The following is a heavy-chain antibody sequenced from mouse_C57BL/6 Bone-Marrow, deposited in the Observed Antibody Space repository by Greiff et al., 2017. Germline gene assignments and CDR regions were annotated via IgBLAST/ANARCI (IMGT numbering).Heavy chain of an antibody. D-gene: IGHD2-3*01. Sequence: VKLMESGPGLVQPSQSLSITCTVSGFSLTSYGVHWVRQSPGKGLEWLGVIWRGGSTDYNAAFMSRLSITKDNSKSQVFFKMNSLQADDTAIYYCAKNHDGYYVFFAYWGQGTLVTVSA. V-gene: IGHV2-5*01. J-gene: IGHJ3*01. CDR2: IWRGGST. CDR3: AKNHDGYYVFFAY. CDR1: GFSLTSYG.